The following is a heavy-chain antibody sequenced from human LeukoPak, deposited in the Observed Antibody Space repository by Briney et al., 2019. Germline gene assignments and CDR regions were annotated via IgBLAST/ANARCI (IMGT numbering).Heavy chain of an antibody. Sequence: ASVKVSCKASGYTLSVYYMHWIRQVPGQGLEWMGWINPKTGETKYAQNFQGRVTMTRDTSISTAYIELSGLRFDDTAVYYCARDWELRWSQGAFDYWGQGTLLTASS. V-gene: IGHV1-2*02. CDR2: INPKTGET. D-gene: IGHD3-16*01. CDR3: ARDWELRWSQGAFDY. CDR1: GYTLSVYY. J-gene: IGHJ4*02.